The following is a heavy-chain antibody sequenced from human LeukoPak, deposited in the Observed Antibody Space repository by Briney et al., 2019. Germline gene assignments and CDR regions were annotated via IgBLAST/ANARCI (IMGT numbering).Heavy chain of an antibody. CDR3: ASTYSGGSSYYH. Sequence: SETLSLTCTVSGGSISSYYWSWIRQPPGKGLEWIGYIYYSGSTNYNPSLKSRVTISVDTSKNQFSLKLSSVTAADTAVYYCASTYSGGSSYYHWGQGTLVTVSS. D-gene: IGHD1-26*01. J-gene: IGHJ5*02. V-gene: IGHV4-59*01. CDR1: GGSISSYY. CDR2: IYYSGST.